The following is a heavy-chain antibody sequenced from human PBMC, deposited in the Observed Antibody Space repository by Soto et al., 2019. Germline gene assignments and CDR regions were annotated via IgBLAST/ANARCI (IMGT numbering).Heavy chain of an antibody. CDR2: ISSSGSTM. CDR1: GFTFSSYE. J-gene: IGHJ6*02. V-gene: IGHV3-48*03. D-gene: IGHD2-8*01. CDR3: VSQGVNTHDGMYL. Sequence: PGGSLRLCCAASGFTFSSYEMDWVRQAPGKGMKWVSYISSSGSTMYYADSVKGRFTISRDNAKNSLYLQMNSLRAEDTAVYYCVSQGVNTHDGMYLWCQGTAVA.